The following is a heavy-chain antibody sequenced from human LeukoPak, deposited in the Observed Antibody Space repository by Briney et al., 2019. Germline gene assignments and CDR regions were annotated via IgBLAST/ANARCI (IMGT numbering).Heavy chain of an antibody. Sequence: ASVKVSCKASGYIFTSYGISWVRQAPGQGLEWMGWISAYNGNTNYAQKLQGRVTMTTDTSTSTVYMEVRGLRSDDTAMYYCARDVGITVADSFDPWGQGTLVTVSS. CDR1: GYIFTSYG. CDR3: ARDVGITVADSFDP. J-gene: IGHJ5*02. V-gene: IGHV1-18*01. CDR2: ISAYNGNT. D-gene: IGHD6-13*01.